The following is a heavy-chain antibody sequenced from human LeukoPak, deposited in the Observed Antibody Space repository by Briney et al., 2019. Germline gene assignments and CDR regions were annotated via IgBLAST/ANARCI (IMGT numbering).Heavy chain of an antibody. CDR1: GGTFSSYA. CDR3: ARDGLRLGETPCY. V-gene: IGHV1-69*13. Sequence: GASVKVSCKASGGTFSSYAISWVRQAPGQGLEWMGGIIPIFGTANYAQKFQGRVTITADESTSTAYMELSSLRSEDTAVYYCARDGLRLGETPCYWGQGTLVTVSS. J-gene: IGHJ4*02. D-gene: IGHD3-16*01. CDR2: IIPIFGTA.